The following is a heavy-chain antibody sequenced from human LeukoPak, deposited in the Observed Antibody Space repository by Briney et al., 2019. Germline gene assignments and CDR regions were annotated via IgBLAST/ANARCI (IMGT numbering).Heavy chain of an antibody. D-gene: IGHD4-17*01. CDR3: ARSYYDYGDFKDDY. CDR1: GFIFSSYA. V-gene: IGHV3-30*04. J-gene: IGHJ4*02. Sequence: GGSLRLSCAASGFIFSSYAMHGVRQAPGKGLAGVAVISYDGSNKYYVDSVRGGFTISRDNSKNTLYLQMHSLRAKDTAVYYCARSYYDYGDFKDDYWGQGTLVTVSS. CDR2: ISYDGSNK.